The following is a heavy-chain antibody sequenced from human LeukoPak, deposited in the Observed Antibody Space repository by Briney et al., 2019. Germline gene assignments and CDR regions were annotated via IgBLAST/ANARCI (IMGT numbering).Heavy chain of an antibody. CDR1: GYTFTSYD. CDR3: ARDLANCGGDCYSRFGY. Sequence: ASVKVSCKASGYTFTSYDINWVRQATGQGLEWMGWMNPNSGNTGYAQKFQGRVTMTRNTSISTAYMELSSLRSEDTAVYYCARDLANCGGDCYSRFGYWGQGTLVTVSS. J-gene: IGHJ4*02. D-gene: IGHD2-21*02. V-gene: IGHV1-8*01. CDR2: MNPNSGNT.